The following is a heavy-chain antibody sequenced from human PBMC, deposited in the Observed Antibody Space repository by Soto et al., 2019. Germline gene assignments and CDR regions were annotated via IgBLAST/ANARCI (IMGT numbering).Heavy chain of an antibody. CDR3: ARGGTSSGPSKLDP. CDR1: GGSFTGYD. J-gene: IGHJ5*02. Sequence: PSETLSLTCAVYGGSFTGYDWTWIRQPPGKGLEWIGEINHSETTNYNPSLKSRVTISVDTSKNQFSLKLSSVTAADTAVYYCARGGTSSGPSKLDPWGQGTLVTVSS. V-gene: IGHV4-34*01. CDR2: INHSETT. D-gene: IGHD1-1*01.